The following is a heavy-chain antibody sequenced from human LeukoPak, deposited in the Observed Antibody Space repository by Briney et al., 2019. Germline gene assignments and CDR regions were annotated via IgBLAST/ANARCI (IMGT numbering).Heavy chain of an antibody. CDR3: ARDPDYGDYYFDY. J-gene: IGHJ4*02. CDR2: ISYDGSNK. D-gene: IGHD4-17*01. V-gene: IGHV3-30*09. Sequence: GGSLRLSCAASGFTFSSYAMHWVRQAPGKGLEWVAVISYDGSNKYYADSVKGRFANSRDNSKNTLYLQMNSLRAEDTAVYYCARDPDYGDYYFDYWGQGTLVTVSS. CDR1: GFTFSSYA.